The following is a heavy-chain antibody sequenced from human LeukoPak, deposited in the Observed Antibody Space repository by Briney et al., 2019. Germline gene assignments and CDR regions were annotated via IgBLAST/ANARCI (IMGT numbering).Heavy chain of an antibody. J-gene: IGHJ6*02. V-gene: IGHV3-23*01. CDR1: GFSFTTSD. Sequence: GGSLRLSCAASGFSFTTSDMSWVRQAPGKGLEWVSAISGSGGSTYCADSVKGRFTISRDNSKNTLYLQMNSLRAEDTAVYYCANGTVTSLYYYYGMDVWGQGTTVTVSS. CDR2: ISGSGGST. D-gene: IGHD4-17*01. CDR3: ANGTVTSLYYYYGMDV.